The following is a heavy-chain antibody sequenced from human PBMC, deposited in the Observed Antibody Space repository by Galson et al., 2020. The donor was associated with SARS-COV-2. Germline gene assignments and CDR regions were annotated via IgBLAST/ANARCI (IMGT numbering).Heavy chain of an antibody. D-gene: IGHD4-17*01. CDR2: IIPILGIA. Sequence: SVKVSCKASGGTFSSYTISWVRQAPGQGLEWMGRIIPILGIANYAQKFQGRVTITADKSTSTAYMELSSLRSEDTAVYYCARHGVAATVTTLWYFDLWGRGTLVTVSS. CDR1: GGTFSSYT. CDR3: ARHGVAATVTTLWYFDL. J-gene: IGHJ2*01. V-gene: IGHV1-69*02.